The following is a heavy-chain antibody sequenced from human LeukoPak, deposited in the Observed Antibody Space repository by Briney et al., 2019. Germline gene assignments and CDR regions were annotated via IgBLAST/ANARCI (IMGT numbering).Heavy chain of an antibody. CDR1: GFTFNNAW. CDR3: ARDLLAGYGSGDY. D-gene: IGHD3-10*01. V-gene: IGHV3-53*04. CDR2: IYSGGST. J-gene: IGHJ4*02. Sequence: GGSLRLSCAASGFTFNNAWMSWVRQAPGKGLEWVSVIYSGGSTYYADSVKGRFTISGHNSKNTLYLQMNSLRAEDTAVYYCARDLLAGYGSGDYWGQGTLVTVSS.